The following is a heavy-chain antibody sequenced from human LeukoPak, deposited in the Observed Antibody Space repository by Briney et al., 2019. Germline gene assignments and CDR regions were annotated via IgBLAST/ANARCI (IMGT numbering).Heavy chain of an antibody. J-gene: IGHJ4*02. CDR1: GGSISSYY. D-gene: IGHD2-15*01. CDR3: ARLTCSGGSCYED. CDR2: IYYSGGT. V-gene: IGHV4-59*01. Sequence: PSETLSLTCTVSGGSISSYYWSWIRQPPGKGLEWIGYIYYSGGTNYNPSLKSRVTISVDTSKNQFSLKLSSVTAADTAVYYCARLTCSGGSCYEDWGQGTLVTVSS.